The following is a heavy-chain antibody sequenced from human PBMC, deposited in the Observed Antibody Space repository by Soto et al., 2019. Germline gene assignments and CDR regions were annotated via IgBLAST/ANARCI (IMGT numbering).Heavy chain of an antibody. D-gene: IGHD2-15*01. Sequence: SETLSLTCAVSGGSISSGGYSWSWIRQPPGKGLEWIGYIYHSGSTYYNPSLKSRVTISVDRSKNQFSLKLSSVTAADTAVYYCARPGSSGGFDYWGQGTLVTVSS. CDR1: GGSISSGGYS. CDR2: IYHSGST. V-gene: IGHV4-30-2*01. CDR3: ARPGSSGGFDY. J-gene: IGHJ4*02.